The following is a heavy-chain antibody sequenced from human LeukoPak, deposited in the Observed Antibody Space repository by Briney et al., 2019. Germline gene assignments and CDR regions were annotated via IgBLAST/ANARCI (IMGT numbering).Heavy chain of an antibody. J-gene: IGHJ3*02. Sequence: GGSLRLSCAASGFTFSSYSMNWVRQAPGKGLEWVSSISSSSSYIYYADSVKGRFTIARENPKNSLYLQMNSLRAEDSAVYYCARDQRNGYNYGAFDIWGQGKMVTVSS. CDR2: ISSSSSYI. V-gene: IGHV3-21*01. CDR3: ARDQRNGYNYGAFDI. D-gene: IGHD5-24*01. CDR1: GFTFSSYS.